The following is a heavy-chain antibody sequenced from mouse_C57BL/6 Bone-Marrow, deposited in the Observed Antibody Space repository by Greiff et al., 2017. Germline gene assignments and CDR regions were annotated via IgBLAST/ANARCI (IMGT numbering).Heavy chain of an antibody. V-gene: IGHV1-81*01. CDR3: ASEGDGYGFAY. CDR2: IYPRSGNT. J-gene: IGHJ3*01. Sequence: VQLVESGAELARPGASVKLSCKASGYTFTSSGISWVKQRTGQGLEWIGEIYPRSGNTYYNEKFKGKATLTADKSSSTAYMELRSLTSEDSAVYFCASEGDGYGFAYWGQGTLVTVSA. CDR1: GYTFTSSG. D-gene: IGHD2-2*01.